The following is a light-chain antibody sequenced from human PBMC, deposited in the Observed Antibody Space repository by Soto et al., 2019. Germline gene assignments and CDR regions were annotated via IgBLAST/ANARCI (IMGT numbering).Light chain of an antibody. CDR3: QQFHTYPRT. CDR2: AAS. Sequence: DIPLTQSPSFLSASVGDRVTITCRASQDITNYLAWYQQKPGKAPKLLIFAASSLQSGVPSRFSGSGSGTEFTLTISSLQPDDFATYCCQQFHTYPRTFGQGTKVDIK. CDR1: QDITNY. J-gene: IGKJ1*01. V-gene: IGKV1-9*01.